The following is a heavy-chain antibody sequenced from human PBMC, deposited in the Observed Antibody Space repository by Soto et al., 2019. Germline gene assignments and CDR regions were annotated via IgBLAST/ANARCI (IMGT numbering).Heavy chain of an antibody. CDR3: ARASPLVDSSGYFNYYGMDV. Sequence: SETLSLTCTVSGGSISSYYWSWIRQPPGKGLEWIGYIYYSGSTNYNPSLKSRVTISVDTSKNQFSLKLSSVTAADTAVYYCARASPLVDSSGYFNYYGMDVWGQGTTVTVSS. CDR2: IYYSGST. CDR1: GGSISSYY. D-gene: IGHD3-22*01. V-gene: IGHV4-59*01. J-gene: IGHJ6*02.